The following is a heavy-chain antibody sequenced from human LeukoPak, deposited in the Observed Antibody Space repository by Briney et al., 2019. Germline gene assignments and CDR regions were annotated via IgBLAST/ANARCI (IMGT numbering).Heavy chain of an antibody. CDR2: IYYSRST. J-gene: IGHJ4*02. D-gene: IGHD6-6*01. V-gene: IGHV4-59*01. Sequence: PSETLSLTCTVSGGSISSYYWSWIRQPPGKGLEWIGYIYYSRSTNYNPSLKSRVTISVDTSKNKFFLKLSSVTAADTAVYYCARGDSSSSYAFDYWGQGTLVTVSS. CDR1: GGSISSYY. CDR3: ARGDSSSSYAFDY.